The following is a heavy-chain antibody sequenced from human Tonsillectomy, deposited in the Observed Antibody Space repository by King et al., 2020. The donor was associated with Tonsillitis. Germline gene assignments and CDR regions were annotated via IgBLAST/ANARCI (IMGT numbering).Heavy chain of an antibody. D-gene: IGHD3-22*01. CDR2: IRKDESRK. V-gene: IGHV3-7*03. J-gene: IGHJ3*01. CDR1: GFTISSYW. Sequence: VQLVESGGGLVQPGGSLRLSCAASGFTISSYWMTWVRQAPGKGLEWVANIRKDESRKYYVDSVTGRFTISRDNAKNSMYLQMNSLRAEDTAVYYCARDLCPCDSDVCYDAFDVWGQGTMVTVSS. CDR3: ARDLCPCDSDVCYDAFDV.